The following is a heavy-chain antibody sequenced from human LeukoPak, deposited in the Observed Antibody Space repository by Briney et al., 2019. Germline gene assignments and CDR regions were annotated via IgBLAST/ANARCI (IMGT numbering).Heavy chain of an antibody. D-gene: IGHD6-6*01. Sequence: PGGSLRLSCAASGFTFSSYSMSWVRQAPGKGLEWVANIKQDGSEKYYVDSVKGRFTISRDNAKNTLYLQMNSLRAEDTAVYYCAKGPYSSSSEWFDPWGQGTLVTVSS. V-gene: IGHV3-7*03. CDR3: AKGPYSSSSEWFDP. CDR1: GFTFSSYS. CDR2: IKQDGSEK. J-gene: IGHJ5*02.